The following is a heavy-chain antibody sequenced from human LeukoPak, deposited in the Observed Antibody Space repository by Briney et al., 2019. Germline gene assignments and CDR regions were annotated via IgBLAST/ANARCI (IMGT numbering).Heavy chain of an antibody. J-gene: IGHJ4*02. V-gene: IGHV3-7*01. CDR2: INSDGSEG. Sequence: SGGSLRLSCAVSGFTFSGFWMSWSRQAPGKGLEWVASINSDGSEGYYADVVKGRFTISRDNAKNSLYLQINSLRAEDTAVYFCARGGSDTAMAHDYWGQGTLVTVSS. CDR1: GFTFSGFW. D-gene: IGHD5-18*01. CDR3: ARGGSDTAMAHDY.